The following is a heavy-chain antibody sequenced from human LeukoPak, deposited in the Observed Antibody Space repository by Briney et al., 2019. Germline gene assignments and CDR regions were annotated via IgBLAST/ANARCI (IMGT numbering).Heavy chain of an antibody. D-gene: IGHD1-26*01. J-gene: IGHJ3*02. CDR1: GFTVSSNY. CDR2: IYSGGST. Sequence: GGSLRLSCAASGFTVSSNYMSWVRQAPGKGLEWVSVIYSGGSTYYADSVNGRFTISRDNSKNTLYLQMNSLRAEDTAVYYCKWELPLGYDAFDIWGQGTMVTVSS. V-gene: IGHV3-53*01. CDR3: KWELPLGYDAFDI.